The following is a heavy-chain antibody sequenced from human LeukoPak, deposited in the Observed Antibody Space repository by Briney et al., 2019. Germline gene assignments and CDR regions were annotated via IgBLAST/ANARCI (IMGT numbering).Heavy chain of an antibody. D-gene: IGHD3-16*02. CDR1: GYTFTSYD. V-gene: IGHV1-8*01. Sequence: ASVKVSCKASGYTFTSYDINWVRQATGQGLEWMGWMNPNSGNTGYAQKFQGRVTMTRNTSISTAYMELSSLRSEDTAVYYCARGIDYDYIWGSYRLPSPFDYWGQGTLVTVSS. J-gene: IGHJ4*02. CDR3: ARGIDYDYIWGSYRLPSPFDY. CDR2: MNPNSGNT.